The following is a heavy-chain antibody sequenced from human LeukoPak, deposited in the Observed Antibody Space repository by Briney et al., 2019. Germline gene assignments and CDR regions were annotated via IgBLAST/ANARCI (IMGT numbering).Heavy chain of an antibody. J-gene: IGHJ4*02. V-gene: IGHV3-21*04. CDR2: MSSSSSYI. CDR3: ARADMVRGVITKYFDY. CDR1: GFTFSSYS. Sequence: GGSLRLSCAASGFTFSSYSMNWVRQAPGKGLEWVSSMSSSSSYIYYADSVKGRFTISRDNAKNSLYLRMNSLRAEDTALYYCARADMVRGVITKYFDYWGQGTLVTVSS. D-gene: IGHD3-10*01.